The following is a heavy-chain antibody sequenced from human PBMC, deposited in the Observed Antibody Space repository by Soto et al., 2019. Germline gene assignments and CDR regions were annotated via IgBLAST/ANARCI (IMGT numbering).Heavy chain of an antibody. CDR3: EKEMVQDYVRGNNESALDV. Sequence: GWALRLSCSSSGSAFSDSVIHWFRQASGKGLEWVSGISWNSDVRAYADSVKGRFTISRDNAKKSVYLQMSSLRLEDTALYYCEKEMVQDYVRGNNESALDVWVQATTV. CDR2: ISWNSDVR. J-gene: IGHJ6*02. D-gene: IGHD3-10*02. CDR1: GSAFSDSV. V-gene: IGHV3-9*01.